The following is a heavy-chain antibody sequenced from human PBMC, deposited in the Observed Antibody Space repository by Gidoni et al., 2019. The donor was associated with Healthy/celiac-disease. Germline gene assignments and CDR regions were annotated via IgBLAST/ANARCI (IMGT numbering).Heavy chain of an antibody. CDR1: GYTFTSYY. D-gene: IGHD3-22*01. CDR3: ARAIKVYYDSSGYAPASPLDY. J-gene: IGHJ4*02. CDR2: INPSCGST. Sequence: QVQLVQSGAEVKKPGASVKVSCKASGYTFTSYYMHWVRQAPGQGLEWRGIINPSCGSTSYAQKFQGRVTMTRDTSTSTVYMELSSLRSEDTAVYYCARAIKVYYDSSGYAPASPLDYWGQGTLVTVSS. V-gene: IGHV1-46*01.